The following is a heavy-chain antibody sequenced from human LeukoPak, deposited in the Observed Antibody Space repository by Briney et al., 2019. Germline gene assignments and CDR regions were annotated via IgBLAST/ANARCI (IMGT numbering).Heavy chain of an antibody. V-gene: IGHV1-2*02. J-gene: IGHJ4*02. CDR1: GYNFNTYW. Sequence: GESLKISCKGSGYNFNTYWIAWVRQAPGQGLEWMGWNNPNSGGTNYAQKFQGRVTMTRDTSISTAYMELSRLRSDDTAVYYCARVGEDTMIPSDVLFDYWGQGTLVTVSS. CDR3: ARVGEDTMIPSDVLFDY. D-gene: IGHD3-22*01. CDR2: NNPNSGGT.